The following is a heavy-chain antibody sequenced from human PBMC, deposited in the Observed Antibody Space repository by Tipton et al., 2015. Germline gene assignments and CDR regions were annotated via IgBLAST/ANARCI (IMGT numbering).Heavy chain of an antibody. J-gene: IGHJ5*02. CDR3: ARQIAVAARDWFDP. CDR1: GDFISTYH. Sequence: GLVKPSETLSLTCSLSGDFISTYHWTWIRQPPGKEMEWIGYIDYTGRTKYSPSLKSRVTISVDTPKNQFSLKLSSVTAADTAVYYCARQIAVAARDWFDPWGQGTLVTVSS. D-gene: IGHD6-13*01. CDR2: IDYTGRT. V-gene: IGHV4-59*08.